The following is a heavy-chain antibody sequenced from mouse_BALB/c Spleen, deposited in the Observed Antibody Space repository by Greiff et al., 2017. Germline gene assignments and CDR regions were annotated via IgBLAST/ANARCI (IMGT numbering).Heavy chain of an antibody. Sequence: VMLVESGPGLVAPSQSLSITCTVSGFSLTSYGVQWVRQPPGTGLEWLGVIWDGGSTNYNSALMSRLSISKDNSKSQVFLQMNSLQTDDTAMYYCAREGAYWGQGTLVTVAA. J-gene: IGHJ3*01. CDR3: AREGAY. CDR2: IWDGGST. CDR1: GFSLTSYG. V-gene: IGHV2-9*02.